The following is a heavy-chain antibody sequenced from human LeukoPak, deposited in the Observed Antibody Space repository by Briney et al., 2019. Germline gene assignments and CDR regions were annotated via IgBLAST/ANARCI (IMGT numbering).Heavy chain of an antibody. CDR3: ANLGRYSSSGFGY. Sequence: GGSLRLSCAASGFTFSSYSMNWVRQAPGKGLEWVSSISSSSYIHYADSVRGRFTISRDNAKNSLFLQMNSLRAEDTAVYYCANLGRYSSSGFGYWGQGTLVTVSS. J-gene: IGHJ4*02. CDR2: ISSSSYI. CDR1: GFTFSSYS. D-gene: IGHD6-13*01. V-gene: IGHV3-21*01.